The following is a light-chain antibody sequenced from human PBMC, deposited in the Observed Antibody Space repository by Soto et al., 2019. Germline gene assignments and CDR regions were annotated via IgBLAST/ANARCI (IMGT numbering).Light chain of an antibody. CDR2: EAS. CDR1: QDVRAY. Sequence: DVQMTQSPSSLSASVGDRVTITCRASQDVRAYLNWYQQKPGKAPKLLIYEASTLEDGVPSRFSGRGYGTDVSLTISSLQPTDFATYYCQQTFFVHRTFGQGTKVEI. J-gene: IGKJ1*01. V-gene: IGKV1-39*01. CDR3: QQTFFVHRT.